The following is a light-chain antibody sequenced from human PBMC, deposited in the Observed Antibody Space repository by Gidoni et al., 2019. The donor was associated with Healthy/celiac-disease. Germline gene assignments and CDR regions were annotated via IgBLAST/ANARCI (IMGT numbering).Light chain of an antibody. CDR1: SSDVGSYNL. Sequence: QSALTQPASVSGSPGQSITISCTGTSSDVGSYNLVSWYQQHPGKAHKLMIYEGSKRPSGVSNRFSGYKSGNTASVTISGLQAEDGADYCCCSYAGSSTYVFGTGTKVTVL. CDR3: CSYAGSSTYV. V-gene: IGLV2-23*01. J-gene: IGLJ1*01. CDR2: EGS.